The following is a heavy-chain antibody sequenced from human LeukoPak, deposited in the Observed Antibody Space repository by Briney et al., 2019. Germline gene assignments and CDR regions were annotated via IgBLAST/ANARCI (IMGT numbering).Heavy chain of an antibody. CDR3: SRDLYCSGGSCYSLDY. V-gene: IGHV3-21*01. CDR2: ISSTSSYI. D-gene: IGHD2-15*01. Sequence: GGSLRLSCAASGFTFSSYSMNWVRQAPGKGLEWVSSISSTSSYIYYADSVKGRFTISRDNAKNSLYLQMNSLRAEDTAVYYCSRDLYCSGGSCYSLDYWGQGTLVTVSS. CDR1: GFTFSSYS. J-gene: IGHJ4*02.